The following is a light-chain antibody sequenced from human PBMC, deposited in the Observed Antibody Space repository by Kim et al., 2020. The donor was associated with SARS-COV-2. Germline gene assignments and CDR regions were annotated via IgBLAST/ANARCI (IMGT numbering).Light chain of an antibody. Sequence: ASVGDRVTITCRASQSISRNLNWYQQKPGKAPKLLIYTASSLQSGVPSRFSGSGSGTDFTLTISSLQPEDFATYYCQQSYSVPLTFGQGTKVDIK. J-gene: IGKJ1*01. CDR2: TAS. CDR1: QSISRN. V-gene: IGKV1-39*01. CDR3: QQSYSVPLT.